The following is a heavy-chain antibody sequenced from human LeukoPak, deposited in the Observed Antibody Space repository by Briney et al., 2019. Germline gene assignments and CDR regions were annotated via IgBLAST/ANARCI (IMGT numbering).Heavy chain of an antibody. CDR3: ARVSFSRDFGDYVNWFDP. D-gene: IGHD4-17*01. J-gene: IGHJ5*02. V-gene: IGHV4-31*03. Sequence: PSETLSLTCSVSRGSISSGGFYWSWIRQHPGRGLEWTGYISSSGSTDYNPSLKSRVTISGDTSKNQFSLKLSSVTAADTAVYYCARVSFSRDFGDYVNWFDPWGQGTLVTVSS. CDR1: RGSISSGGFY. CDR2: ISSSGST.